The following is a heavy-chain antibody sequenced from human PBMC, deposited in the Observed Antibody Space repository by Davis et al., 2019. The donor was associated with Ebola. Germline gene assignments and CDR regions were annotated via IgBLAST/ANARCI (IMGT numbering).Heavy chain of an antibody. J-gene: IGHJ6*02. V-gene: IGHV3-64D*06. CDR3: VKALPFGGVIVTDNYYYGMDV. CDR1: GFTFSSYA. CDR2: ISSNGGST. Sequence: PGGSLRLSCSASGFTFSSYAMHWVRQAPGKGLEYVSAISSNGGSTYYADSVKGRFTISRDNSKNTLYLQMSSLRAEDTAVYYCVKALPFGGVIVTDNYYYGMDVWGQGTTVTVSS. D-gene: IGHD3-16*02.